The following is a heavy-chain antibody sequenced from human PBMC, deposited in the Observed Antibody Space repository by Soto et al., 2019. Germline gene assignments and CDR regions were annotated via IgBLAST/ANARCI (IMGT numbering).Heavy chain of an antibody. V-gene: IGHV4-4*02. D-gene: IGHD3-16*02. CDR1: GGSISSSNW. CDR3: ARRGFYDHVWGSYRPTDHYYYGMDV. J-gene: IGHJ6*02. Sequence: SETLSLTCAVSGGSISSSNWWNWVRQPPGRGLEWIGEIYHSGSTNYIPSLKSRVTISIDKSKNQFSLKLSSVTAADTAVYYCARRGFYDHVWGSYRPTDHYYYGMDVWGQGTTVTVSS. CDR2: IYHSGST.